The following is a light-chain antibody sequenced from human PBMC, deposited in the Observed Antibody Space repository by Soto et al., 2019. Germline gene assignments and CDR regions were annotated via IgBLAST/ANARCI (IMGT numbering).Light chain of an antibody. CDR3: LQYYVSPYT. J-gene: IGKJ2*01. CDR1: HGISND. Sequence: AIQMTQSPSSLSSSVGDRVTITCRASHGISNDLGWYQQKSGRAPKLLIFGASTLQSGVPSRFSGSGSGTDFTLTISSLEPEDFATYNCLQYYVSPYTFGQGTKVDI. V-gene: IGKV1-6*01. CDR2: GAS.